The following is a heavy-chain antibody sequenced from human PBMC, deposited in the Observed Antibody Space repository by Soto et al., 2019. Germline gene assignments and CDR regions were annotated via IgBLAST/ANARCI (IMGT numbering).Heavy chain of an antibody. CDR3: ARGSVWCGGYGMDV. CDR2: MNPNSGHT. V-gene: IGHV1-8*01. CDR1: GYAFTTYD. J-gene: IGHJ6*02. Sequence: QVQLVQSGAEVKKPGASVKVSCKASGYAFTTYDINWVRQATGQGPEWMGWMNPNSGHTVYAQKFQGRVTVTRDTPRQTAYMELSSLRSEDTAVYYCARGSVWCGGYGMDVWGQGTTVTVSS. D-gene: IGHD3-10*01.